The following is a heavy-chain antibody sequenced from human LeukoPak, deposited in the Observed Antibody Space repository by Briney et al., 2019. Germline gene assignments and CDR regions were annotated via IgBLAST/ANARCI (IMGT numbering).Heavy chain of an antibody. Sequence: ASVKVSCKASGYTFTGYYMHWVRQAPGQGLEWMGIISPSGGSTSYAQKFQGRVTMTRDMSTSTVYMELSSLRSEDTAVYYCARGVKMYYYDSSGYLGYWGQGTLVTVSS. CDR2: ISPSGGST. J-gene: IGHJ4*02. V-gene: IGHV1-46*01. CDR1: GYTFTGYY. CDR3: ARGVKMYYYDSSGYLGY. D-gene: IGHD3-22*01.